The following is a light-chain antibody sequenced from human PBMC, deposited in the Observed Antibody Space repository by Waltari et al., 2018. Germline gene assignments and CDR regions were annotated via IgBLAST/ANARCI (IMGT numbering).Light chain of an antibody. CDR1: KLGDVY. CDR2: EDN. J-gene: IGLJ2*01. V-gene: IGLV3-1*01. CDR3: QAWVSSTGVV. Sequence: SFELTQPPSVSVSPGQTASISCSGDKLGDVYVCWYQQKPGQSPLLVIYEDNQRPSGIPERFSGSNSGNTATLTISGTQAVDEADYYCQAWVSSTGVVFGGGTKLTVL.